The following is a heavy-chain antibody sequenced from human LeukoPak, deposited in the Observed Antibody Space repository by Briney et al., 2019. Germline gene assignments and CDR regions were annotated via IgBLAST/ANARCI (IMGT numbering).Heavy chain of an antibody. CDR1: GLTFGIYE. CDR2: ISNSGTTI. D-gene: IGHD1-26*01. CDR3: ARGGGSYPFFDY. J-gene: IGHJ4*02. Sequence: GGSLRLSCAASGLTFGIYEMNWVRQAPGKGLEWVSYISNSGTTIYYGDSVKGRFTISRDNTKNSLYLQMNSLRAEDTAVYYCARGGGSYPFFDYWGQGALVTVSS. V-gene: IGHV3-48*03.